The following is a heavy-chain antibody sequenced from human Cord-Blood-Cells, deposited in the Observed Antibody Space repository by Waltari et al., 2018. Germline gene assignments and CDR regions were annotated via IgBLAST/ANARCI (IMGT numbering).Heavy chain of an antibody. CDR1: GYTLTELS. V-gene: IGHV1-24*01. J-gene: IGHJ4*02. D-gene: IGHD6-19*01. CDR3: ATDQLGGGYSSF. Sequence: QVQLVQSGAEVKKPGASVKVSCKVSGYTLTELSMHWVRQAPGKGLEWMGGFDTEDGETIYAQKFQGRVTMTEDTSTDTAYMELSSLGSEDTAVYYCATDQLGGGYSSFWGQGTLVTVSS. CDR2: FDTEDGET.